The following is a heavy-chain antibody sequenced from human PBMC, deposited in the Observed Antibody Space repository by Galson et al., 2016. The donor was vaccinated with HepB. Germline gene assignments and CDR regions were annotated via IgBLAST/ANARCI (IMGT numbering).Heavy chain of an antibody. V-gene: IGHV3-73*01. D-gene: IGHD2-2*01. Sequence: SLRLSCAASGFIFSGSAMHWVRQASGKGLEWLGRIRSKANSYATTNAASVKGRFTISRDDSKNTAYLQMNSLKTEDTAIYYCTRGFFRSPSCYANDYWGQGTLVTVSS. J-gene: IGHJ4*02. CDR2: IRSKANSYAT. CDR3: TRGFFRSPSCYANDY. CDR1: GFIFSGSA.